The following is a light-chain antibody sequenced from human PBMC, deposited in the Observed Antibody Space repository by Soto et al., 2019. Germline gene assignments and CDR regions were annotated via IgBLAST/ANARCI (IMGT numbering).Light chain of an antibody. CDR3: QHYNSYPWT. CDR2: HAS. Sequence: DIQMTQSPSTLSASIGDRVTITCRASQTINNWLAWYQQKPGKAPNLLIYHASNLETGVPSRFSGSAFGTEFTRTISSLQPDDFATYYCQHYNSYPWTFGRGTKVEIK. V-gene: IGKV1-5*01. CDR1: QTINNW. J-gene: IGKJ1*01.